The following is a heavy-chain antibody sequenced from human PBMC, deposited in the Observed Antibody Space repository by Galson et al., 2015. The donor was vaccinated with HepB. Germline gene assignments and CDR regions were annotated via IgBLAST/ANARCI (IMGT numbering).Heavy chain of an antibody. Sequence: SLRLSCAASGFTFSGYEMHWVRQAPGKGLECVSYISSSGHSIYYLDSVKGRFVISRDNAKNSLYLQMNSLRAEDTGTYYCARGRFNYGYFIDFWGQGILVTVSS. CDR1: GFTFSGYE. CDR3: ARGRFNYGYFIDF. D-gene: IGHD5-18*01. V-gene: IGHV3-48*03. J-gene: IGHJ4*02. CDR2: ISSSGHSI.